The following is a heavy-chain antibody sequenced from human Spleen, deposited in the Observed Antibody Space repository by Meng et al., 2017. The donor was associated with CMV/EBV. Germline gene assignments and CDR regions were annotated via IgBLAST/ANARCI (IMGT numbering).Heavy chain of an antibody. V-gene: IGHV1-46*01. CDR3: ASPAYCSSTSCYTYYGMDV. Sequence: ASVKVSCKASGYTFASYFMYWVRQAPGQGLEWMGIINPSGGSTTYAQKFQGRVTMTRDTSISTAYMELSRLRSDDTAVYYCASPAYCSSTSCYTYYGMDVWGQGTTVTVSS. CDR1: GYTFASYF. D-gene: IGHD2-2*01. J-gene: IGHJ6*02. CDR2: INPSGGST.